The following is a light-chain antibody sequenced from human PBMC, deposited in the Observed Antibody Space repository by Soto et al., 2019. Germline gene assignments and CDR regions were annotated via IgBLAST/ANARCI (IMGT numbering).Light chain of an antibody. CDR2: DVS. V-gene: IGLV2-14*03. Sequence: QSALTQPASVSGSPGQSINISCTGTSSDVGGYNYVSWYQHHPGKAPKLIIYDVSNRPSGVSNPFSGSKSGNTASLTISGLQPEDKADYYCSSYTTSNTRQIVFGTGTKVTVL. J-gene: IGLJ1*01. CDR3: SSYTTSNTRQIV. CDR1: SSDVGGYNY.